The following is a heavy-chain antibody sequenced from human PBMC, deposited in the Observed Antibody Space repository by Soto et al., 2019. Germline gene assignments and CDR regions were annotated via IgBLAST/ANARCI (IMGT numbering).Heavy chain of an antibody. CDR1: GFTFSSYW. J-gene: IGHJ4*02. CDR2: LNQDGSEK. V-gene: IGHV3-7*04. CDR3: GRALDS. Sequence: EVQPVESGGGLVQPGGSLRLSCAASGFTFSSYWMTWVRQAPGKGLEWVANLNQDGSEKYYVDSMRGRFTISRDNAKNSLFLQMDSLTAEDTAVYYCGRALDSWGQGTQVTVSS.